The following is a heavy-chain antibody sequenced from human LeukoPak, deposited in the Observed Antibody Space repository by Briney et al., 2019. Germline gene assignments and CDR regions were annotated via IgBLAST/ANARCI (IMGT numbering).Heavy chain of an antibody. Sequence: PSETLSLTCTVSGDSITSTPYYWGWIRQSPGKGLEWIGIIYYSGSTYYNPSLKSRVPMSVDTSKNQFSLKLNSVTAADTAVYFCARHLNSGGNSPLVYWGQGTLVTVSS. CDR1: GDSITSTPYY. CDR2: IYYSGST. J-gene: IGHJ4*02. D-gene: IGHD4-23*01. V-gene: IGHV4-39*01. CDR3: ARHLNSGGNSPLVY.